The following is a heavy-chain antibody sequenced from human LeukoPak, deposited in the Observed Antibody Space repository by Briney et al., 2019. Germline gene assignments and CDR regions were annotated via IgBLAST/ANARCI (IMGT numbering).Heavy chain of an antibody. V-gene: IGHV5-51*01. CDR3: ARHSYDSSDFHYMDV. CDR1: GYSFTSYW. J-gene: IGHJ6*03. CDR2: IYPDDSDT. Sequence: GESLKISCKGSGYSFTSYWIGWVRQMPGKGLEWMGIIYPDDSDTRYSPSFQGQVTISADKSISTAYLQWSALRASDTAIYYCARHSYDSSDFHYMDVWGKGTTVTISS. D-gene: IGHD3-22*01.